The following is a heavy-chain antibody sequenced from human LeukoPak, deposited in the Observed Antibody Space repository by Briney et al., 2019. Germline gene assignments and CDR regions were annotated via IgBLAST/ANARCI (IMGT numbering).Heavy chain of an antibody. J-gene: IGHJ4*02. Sequence: GGSLRLSCAASGFTVSSNYMSWVRQAPGKGLEWVSVIYSGGSTYYADSVKGRFTISRDNSKNTLYLQMNCLRAEDTAVYYCARDGSGSFRASDYWGQGTLVTVSS. V-gene: IGHV3-53*01. CDR3: ARDGSGSFRASDY. D-gene: IGHD3-10*01. CDR2: IYSGGST. CDR1: GFTVSSNY.